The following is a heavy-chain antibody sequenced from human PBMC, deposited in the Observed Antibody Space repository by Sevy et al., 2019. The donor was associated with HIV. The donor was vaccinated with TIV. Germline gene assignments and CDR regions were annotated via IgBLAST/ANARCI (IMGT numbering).Heavy chain of an antibody. CDR2: INHSGST. J-gene: IGHJ4*02. Sequence: SGTLSLTCVVYGGSFSGYYWSWIRQPPGKGLEWIGEINHSGSTNYNPSLKSRVTISADTSKNQFSLKLSSVTAADTAVYYCATRRGHLSFDYWGQGTLVTVSS. V-gene: IGHV4-34*01. CDR3: ATRRGHLSFDY. CDR1: GGSFSGYY.